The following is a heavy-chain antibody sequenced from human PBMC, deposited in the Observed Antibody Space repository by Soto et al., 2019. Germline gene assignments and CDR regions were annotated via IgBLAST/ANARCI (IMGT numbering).Heavy chain of an antibody. CDR1: GGTFSSYA. CDR3: AGVELIVTDRLKSWFDL. J-gene: IGHJ5*02. CDR2: IIPIFGTA. Sequence: SVKVSCKASGGTFSSYAISWVRQAPGQGLEWMGGIIPIFGTANYAQKFQGRVTITADESTSTAYMELSSLRSEDTAVYYCAGVELIVTDRLKSWFDLWCKGILVTVS. V-gene: IGHV1-69*13. D-gene: IGHD3-10*01.